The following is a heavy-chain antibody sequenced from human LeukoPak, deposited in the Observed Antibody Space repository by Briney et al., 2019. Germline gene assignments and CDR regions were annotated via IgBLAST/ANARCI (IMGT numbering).Heavy chain of an antibody. CDR3: AREKGYCSSTSCSNY. CDR2: ISSSSSYI. CDR1: GFTFSSYS. J-gene: IGHJ4*02. V-gene: IGHV3-21*01. Sequence: KPGGSLSLSCAASGFTFSSYSMNWVRQAPGKGLEWVSSISSSSSYIYYADSVKGRFTISRDNAKNSLYLQMNSLRAEDTAVYYCAREKGYCSSTSCSNYWGQGTLVTVSS. D-gene: IGHD2-2*01.